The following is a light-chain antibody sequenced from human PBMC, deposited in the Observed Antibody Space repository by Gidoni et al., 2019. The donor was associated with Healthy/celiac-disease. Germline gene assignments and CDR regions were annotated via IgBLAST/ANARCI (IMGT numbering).Light chain of an antibody. CDR2: KAS. CDR1: QSISSV. CDR3: QQYNSYSRG. V-gene: IGKV1-5*03. J-gene: IGKJ1*01. Sequence: DIQMTQSPSTLSASVGDRVTITCRASQSISSVLAWYQQKPGKAPKLLIYKASSFESGVPSRFSGSGSGTEFTLTISSLQPVDFATYFCQQYNSYSRGFGQGTKVEIK.